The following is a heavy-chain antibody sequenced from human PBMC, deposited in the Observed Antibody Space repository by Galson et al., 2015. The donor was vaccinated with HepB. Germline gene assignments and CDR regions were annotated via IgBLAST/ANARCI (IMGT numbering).Heavy chain of an antibody. D-gene: IGHD2-8*01. CDR3: AREGGTNGVWQYYYYYMDV. J-gene: IGHJ6*03. CDR2: IKQDGSEK. CDR1: GFTFSSYW. V-gene: IGHV3-7*01. Sequence: SLRLSCAASGFTFSSYWMSWVRQAPGKGLEWVANIKQDGSEKYYVDSVKGRFTISRDNAKNSLYLQMNSLRAEDTAVYYCAREGGTNGVWQYYYYYMDVWGKGTTVTVSS.